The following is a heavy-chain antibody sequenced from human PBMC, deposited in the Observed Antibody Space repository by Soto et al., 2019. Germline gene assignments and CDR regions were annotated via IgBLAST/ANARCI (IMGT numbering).Heavy chain of an antibody. Sequence: QVQLQESGPGLVKPSETLSLTCTVSGGSVSTNSYYWSWIRQPPGRGLEYMGNIHFSGTINHNPSLKSRVTISVDTSKNQFSLKLSSVTAADTAVYYCARSMVRGVIYYWGQGILDTVSS. CDR1: GGSVSTNSYY. J-gene: IGHJ4*02. V-gene: IGHV4-61*01. CDR2: IHFSGTI. CDR3: ARSMVRGVIYY. D-gene: IGHD3-10*01.